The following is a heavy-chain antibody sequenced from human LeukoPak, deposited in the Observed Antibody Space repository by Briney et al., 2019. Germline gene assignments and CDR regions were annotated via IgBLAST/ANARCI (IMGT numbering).Heavy chain of an antibody. Sequence: PGGSLRLSCAASGFTVCGNYMSWVRQAPGQGLEWGSGIYSGGSTDSADSVRGRFTISRDNSKNTLYRQMNSLRAEDTAVYYCAKDGGAAAPIDPSGQGTLGTVS. J-gene: IGHJ5*02. CDR2: IYSGGST. CDR1: GFTVCGNY. CDR3: AKDGGAAAPIDP. D-gene: IGHD6-13*01. V-gene: IGHV3-53*01.